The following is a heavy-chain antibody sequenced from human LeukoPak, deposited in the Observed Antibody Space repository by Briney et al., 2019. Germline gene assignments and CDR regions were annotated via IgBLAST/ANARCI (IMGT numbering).Heavy chain of an antibody. CDR2: ASTSNGDT. CDR3: ARVSDTSMVTPGFDS. Sequence: ASVKVSCKTSGTNLNSYTTTWGRQALGQGLKWMGWASTSNGDTNYAEKFQGRVTMTTETVTKTAYMELRRLRSGDTAMYFCARVSDTSMVTPGFDSWGQGTLVTVSS. V-gene: IGHV1-18*01. CDR1: GTNLNSYT. D-gene: IGHD5-18*01. J-gene: IGHJ4*02.